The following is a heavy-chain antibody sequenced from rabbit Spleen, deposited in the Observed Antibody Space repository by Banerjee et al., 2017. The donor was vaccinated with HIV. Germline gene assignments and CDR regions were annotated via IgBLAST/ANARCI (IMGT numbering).Heavy chain of an antibody. J-gene: IGHJ4*01. CDR1: GFDFSSGYY. D-gene: IGHD1-1*01. Sequence: QELLVESGGGLVQPGGSLKLSCKASGFDFSSGYYMCWVRQAPGKGLEWIACINADNSEPIWYASWAKGRFTISKTSSTTVTLQMTSLTAADTATYLCARDASGSGASNDYFNLWGQGTLVTVS. CDR3: ARDASGSGASNDYFNL. CDR2: INADNSEPI. V-gene: IGHV1S45*01.